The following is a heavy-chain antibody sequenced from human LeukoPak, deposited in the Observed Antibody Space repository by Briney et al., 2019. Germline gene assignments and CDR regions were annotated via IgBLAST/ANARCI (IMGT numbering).Heavy chain of an antibody. CDR3: AKDGMATITTLDY. J-gene: IGHJ4*02. CDR1: RFTFSSFA. Sequence: PGGSLRLSCAASRFTFSSFAMSWVRQVPGKGLEWVSAISGSGGITYHADSVKGRFIISRDNSKNTLYLQVNSLRAEDTAVYYCAKDGMATITTLDYWGQGTLVTVSS. CDR2: ISGSGGIT. D-gene: IGHD5-24*01. V-gene: IGHV3-23*01.